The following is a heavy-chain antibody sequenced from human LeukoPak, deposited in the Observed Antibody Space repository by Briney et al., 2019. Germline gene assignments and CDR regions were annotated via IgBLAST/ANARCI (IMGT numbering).Heavy chain of an antibody. V-gene: IGHV1-2*04. Sequence: ASVKVSCKASGYIFTSYGISWVRQAPGQGLEWMGWINPNSGGTNYAQKFQGWVTMTRDTSISTAYMELSRLRSDDTAVYYCARDPGSEDGMDVWGQGTTVTVSS. CDR3: ARDPGSEDGMDV. J-gene: IGHJ6*02. CDR1: GYIFTSYG. CDR2: INPNSGGT. D-gene: IGHD6-6*01.